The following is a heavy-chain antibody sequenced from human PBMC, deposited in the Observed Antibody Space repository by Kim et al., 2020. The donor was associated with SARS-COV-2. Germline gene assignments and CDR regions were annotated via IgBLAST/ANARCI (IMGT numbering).Heavy chain of an antibody. CDR2: ISGSGGST. V-gene: IGHV3-23*01. CDR3: AKDRPQPSYSSGWYVDY. J-gene: IGHJ4*02. Sequence: GGSLRLSCAASGFTFSSYAMSWVRQAPGKGLEWVSAISGSGGSTYYADSVKGRFTISRDNSKNTLYLQMNSLRAEDTAVYYCAKDRPQPSYSSGWYVDYWGQGTLVTVSS. CDR1: GFTFSSYA. D-gene: IGHD6-19*01.